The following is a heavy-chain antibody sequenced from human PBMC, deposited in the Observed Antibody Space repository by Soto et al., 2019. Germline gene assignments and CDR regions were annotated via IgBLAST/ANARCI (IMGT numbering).Heavy chain of an antibody. V-gene: IGHV3-21*06. Sequence: PGGSLRVSCAASGFTFTRYSMNWVRQAPGKGLEWVSSISSTTNYIYYGDSMKGRFTISRDNAKNSLYLEVNSLRAEDTAVYYCARESEDLTSNFDYWGQGTLVTVSS. J-gene: IGHJ4*01. CDR1: GFTFTRYS. CDR3: ARESEDLTSNFDY. CDR2: ISSTTNYI.